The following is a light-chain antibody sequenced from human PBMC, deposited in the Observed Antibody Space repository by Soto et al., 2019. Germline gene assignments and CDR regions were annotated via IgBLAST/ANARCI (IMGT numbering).Light chain of an antibody. Sequence: DIKMTQSPSTLSASVGDRVTITCRASQSISNWLAWYQQKPGKAPKLLIHKTSNLDSGVPSRFSGSGSGTEFTLTITSLQPEDFAAYYCQQLYTYPLTFGGGTKVDIK. CDR1: QSISNW. CDR2: KTS. CDR3: QQLYTYPLT. V-gene: IGKV1-5*03. J-gene: IGKJ4*01.